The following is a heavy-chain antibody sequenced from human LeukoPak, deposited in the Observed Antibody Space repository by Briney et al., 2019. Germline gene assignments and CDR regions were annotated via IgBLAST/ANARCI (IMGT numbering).Heavy chain of an antibody. CDR3: ASGYYYDSSGYYYGD. CDR2: IYYSGST. D-gene: IGHD3-22*01. V-gene: IGHV4-30-4*01. CDR1: GGSISSGDYY. Sequence: SETLSLTCTVSGGSISSGDYYWRWIRQPPGKGLEWIGYIYYSGSTYYNPSLKSRVTISVDTSKNQFSLKLSSVTAADTAVYYCASGYYYDSSGYYYGDWGQGTLVTVSS. J-gene: IGHJ4*02.